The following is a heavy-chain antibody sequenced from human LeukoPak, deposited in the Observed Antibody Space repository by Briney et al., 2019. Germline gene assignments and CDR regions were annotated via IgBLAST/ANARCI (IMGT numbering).Heavy chain of an antibody. CDR2: ISYDGSNK. V-gene: IGHV3-30*18. D-gene: IGHD3-22*01. CDR1: GFTFSSYG. CDR3: AKDYYDSSGYSHWPPDY. Sequence: GGSLRLSCAASGFTFSSYGMHWVRQAPGKGLEWVAVISYDGSNKYYADSVKGRFTISRDNSKNTLYLQMNSLRAEDTAVYYCAKDYYDSSGYSHWPPDYWGQGTLVTVSS. J-gene: IGHJ4*02.